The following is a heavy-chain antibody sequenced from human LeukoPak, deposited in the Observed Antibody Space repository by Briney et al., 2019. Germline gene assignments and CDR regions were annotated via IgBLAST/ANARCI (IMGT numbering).Heavy chain of an antibody. CDR3: ARGKGYSYDTLYYFDY. Sequence: GASVKVSCKASGYTFTSYYMHWVRQAPGKGLEWMGIINPSGGSTSYAQKFQGRVTITRDTSTSTVYMELSSLRSEDTAVYYCARGKGYSYDTLYYFDYWGQGTLVTVSS. CDR1: GYTFTSYY. J-gene: IGHJ4*02. V-gene: IGHV1-46*01. CDR2: INPSGGST. D-gene: IGHD5-18*01.